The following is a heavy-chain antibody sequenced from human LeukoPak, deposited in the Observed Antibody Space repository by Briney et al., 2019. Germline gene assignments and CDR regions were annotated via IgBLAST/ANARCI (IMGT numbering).Heavy chain of an antibody. Sequence: PGGSLRLSCEVSGFTFSTYWMSWVRQAPGKGLEWVANIKEDGSEKFYVDSVRGGFTISRDSAKNSLYLEMNSLRADDTAVYNCAAMTTVDAFDIWGQGTMVTVSS. CDR1: GFTFSTYW. CDR3: AAMTTVDAFDI. J-gene: IGHJ3*02. CDR2: IKEDGSEK. V-gene: IGHV3-7*01. D-gene: IGHD4-17*01.